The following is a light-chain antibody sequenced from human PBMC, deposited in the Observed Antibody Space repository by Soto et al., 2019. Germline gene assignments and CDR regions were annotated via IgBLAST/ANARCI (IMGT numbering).Light chain of an antibody. CDR1: RSNIGAGYD. V-gene: IGLV1-40*01. J-gene: IGLJ2*01. CDR2: GNS. Sequence: QSVLTQPPSVSGSPGQRVTISCTGSRSNIGAGYDVPWYQQLPGTAPKLLIYGNSNRPSGIPVRFSGSKSGTSASLAITGLQAEDEADYYCQSYDSSLSGSVVFGGGTKVTVL. CDR3: QSYDSSLSGSVV.